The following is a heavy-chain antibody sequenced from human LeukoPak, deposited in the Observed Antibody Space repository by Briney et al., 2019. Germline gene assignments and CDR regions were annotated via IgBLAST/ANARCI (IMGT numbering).Heavy chain of an antibody. D-gene: IGHD6-13*01. CDR2: LYPGDSAT. CDR1: GYSFTSYW. J-gene: IGHJ3*02. Sequence: GESLKISCKGSGYSFTSYWIGWVRQMPGKGLEWMGILYPGDSATRYGPSFQGQVTISADKSISTAYLQWSSLKASDTAMYYCAIQAAASDAFDIWGQGTMVTVSS. V-gene: IGHV5-51*01. CDR3: AIQAAASDAFDI.